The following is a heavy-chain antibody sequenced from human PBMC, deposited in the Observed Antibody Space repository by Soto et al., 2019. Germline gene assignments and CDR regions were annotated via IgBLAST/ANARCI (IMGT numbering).Heavy chain of an antibody. J-gene: IGHJ4*02. Sequence: EVQLVESGGGLVKPGRSLRLSCTASGFTFSSYAMSWVRQAPGKGLEWVSAISGSGGSTYYADSVKGRFTISRDNSKNTLYLQMNSLRAEDTAVYYCAKLGCSSTSCPTDYWGQGTLVTVSS. CDR1: GFTFSSYA. V-gene: IGHV3-23*04. CDR2: ISGSGGST. CDR3: AKLGCSSTSCPTDY. D-gene: IGHD2-2*01.